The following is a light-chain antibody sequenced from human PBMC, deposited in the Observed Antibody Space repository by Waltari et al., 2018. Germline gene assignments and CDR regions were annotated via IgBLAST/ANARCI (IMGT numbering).Light chain of an antibody. Sequence: EIVMTQSPATLSVSPGESATLSCRASQNINSNLAWYQQKPGQAPRLLIYGDSTRATGIPARFSLSGSWTEFTLTITSLQSEDFAVYYCQQYGDWPWTFGQGTKVEIK. J-gene: IGKJ1*01. V-gene: IGKV3-15*01. CDR3: QQYGDWPWT. CDR2: GDS. CDR1: QNINSN.